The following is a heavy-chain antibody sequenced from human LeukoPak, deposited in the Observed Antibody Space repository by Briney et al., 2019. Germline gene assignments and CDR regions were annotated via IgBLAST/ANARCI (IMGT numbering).Heavy chain of an antibody. D-gene: IGHD3-3*01. J-gene: IGHJ4*02. CDR2: ISAYNGNT. V-gene: IGHV1-18*01. Sequence: ASVKVSCKASGYTFTSYGISWVRRAPGQGLEWMGWISAYNGNTNYAQKLQGRVTMTTDTSTSTAYMELRSLRSDDTAVYYCARDHLRYDFWSGYHNFDYWGQGTLVTVSS. CDR3: ARDHLRYDFWSGYHNFDY. CDR1: GYTFTSYG.